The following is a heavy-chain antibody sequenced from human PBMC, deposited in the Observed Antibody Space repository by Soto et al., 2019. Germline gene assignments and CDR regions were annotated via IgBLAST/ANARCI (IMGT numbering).Heavy chain of an antibody. D-gene: IGHD3-22*01. Sequence: QITLKESGPTLVKPTQTLTLTCTFSGFSLSTSGVGVGWIRQPPGKALEWLAIIYWDDDERYSPSLKSRLTITKDTSKNKVVLTMTIMDPVDTATYYCAHGLIGYYYDSSGSNWFDPWGQGTLVTVSS. CDR3: AHGLIGYYYDSSGSNWFDP. J-gene: IGHJ5*02. CDR2: IYWDDDE. V-gene: IGHV2-5*02. CDR1: GFSLSTSGVG.